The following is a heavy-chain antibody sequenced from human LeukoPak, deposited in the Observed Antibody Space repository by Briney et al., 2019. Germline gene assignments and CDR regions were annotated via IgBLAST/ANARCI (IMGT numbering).Heavy chain of an antibody. V-gene: IGHV3-7*01. CDR3: ASGSENYYDSSGYYCDY. D-gene: IGHD3-22*01. Sequence: GGSLRLSCAASRFTFSSYWMSWVRQAPGKGLEWVANIKQDGSEKYYVDSVKGRFTISRDNAKNSLYLQMNSLRAEDTAVYYCASGSENYYDSSGYYCDYWGQGTLVTVSS. J-gene: IGHJ4*02. CDR1: RFTFSSYW. CDR2: IKQDGSEK.